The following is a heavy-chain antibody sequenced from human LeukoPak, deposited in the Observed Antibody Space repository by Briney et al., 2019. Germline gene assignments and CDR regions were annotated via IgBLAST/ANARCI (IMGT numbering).Heavy chain of an antibody. CDR3: ARDHSSSWHHYYGMDV. D-gene: IGHD6-13*01. Sequence: PGGSLRLSCAASGFTFSSYAMHWVRQAPGKGLEWVAVISYDGSNKYYADSVKGRFTISRDNSKNTLYLQMNSLRAEDTAVYYCARDHSSSWHHYYGMDVWGQGTTVTVSS. J-gene: IGHJ6*02. CDR2: ISYDGSNK. CDR1: GFTFSSYA. V-gene: IGHV3-30-3*01.